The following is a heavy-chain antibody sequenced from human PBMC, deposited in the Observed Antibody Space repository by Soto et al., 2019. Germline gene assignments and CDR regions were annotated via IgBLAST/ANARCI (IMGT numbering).Heavy chain of an antibody. CDR1: GGSVSSGSYS. D-gene: IGHD1-20*01. V-gene: IGHV4-61*01. CDR2: IYYSGSN. Sequence: QVQLQESGPGLVKPSETLSLTCNVSGGSVSSGSYSWSWIRQPPGKGLEWIVYIYYSGSNNYKPPLKRRVTISVETSKNQFSLQLSSVTAADTAVYYCSRGYSDFDYWGQGTLVTVSS. J-gene: IGHJ4*02. CDR3: SRGYSDFDY.